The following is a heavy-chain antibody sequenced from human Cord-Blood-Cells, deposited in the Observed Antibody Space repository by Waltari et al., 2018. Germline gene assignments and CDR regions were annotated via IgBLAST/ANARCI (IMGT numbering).Heavy chain of an antibody. Sequence: EVQLVESGGGRVKPGGSVRLSCAASGFTFRSTSMNWVRQAPGKGLEWVSSISSSSSYIYYADSVKGRFTISRDNAKNSLYLQMNSLRAEDTAVYYCAREPDYGDYFDYWGQGTLVTVSS. V-gene: IGHV3-21*01. CDR3: AREPDYGDYFDY. J-gene: IGHJ4*02. CDR2: ISSSSSYI. D-gene: IGHD4-17*01. CDR1: GFTFRSTS.